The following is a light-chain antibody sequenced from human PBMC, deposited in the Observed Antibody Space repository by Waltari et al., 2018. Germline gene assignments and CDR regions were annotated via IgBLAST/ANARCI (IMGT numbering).Light chain of an antibody. CDR1: QTVSSSS. CDR3: QQYGSLPWT. J-gene: IGKJ1*01. CDR2: CAS. V-gene: IGKV3-20*01. Sequence: EIVLTQSPGTLSLSPGERATLSCRASQTVSSSSLTWYQQKPGQAPRLLIYCASTRASDIPDRFGGSGSGTDFTLTISRLEPEDSAVYYCQQYGSLPWTLGQGTKVEIK.